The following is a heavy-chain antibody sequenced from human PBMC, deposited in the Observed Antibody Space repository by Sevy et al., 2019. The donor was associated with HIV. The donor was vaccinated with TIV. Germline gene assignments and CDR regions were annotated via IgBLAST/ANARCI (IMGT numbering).Heavy chain of an antibody. CDR2: LKSDVYGGTV. J-gene: IGHJ4*02. V-gene: IGHV3-49*04. CDR3: TRWKAAQSIFDY. D-gene: IGHD6-13*01. CDR1: GFTFGDYC. Sequence: GGSLRLSCTASGFTFGDYCMSWVRQAPGKGLEWVAFLKSDVYGGTVDHAESGSGRFVITRDDSKTIAYLQMNDLKTGDTGVYYCTRWKAAQSIFDYWGQGALVTVSS.